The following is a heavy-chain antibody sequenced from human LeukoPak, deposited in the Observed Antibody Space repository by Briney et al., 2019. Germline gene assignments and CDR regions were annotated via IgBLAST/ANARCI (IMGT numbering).Heavy chain of an antibody. CDR1: GYTFTSYD. J-gene: IGHJ6*03. CDR3: ARGLRFRAYYYYMDV. Sequence: ASVKVSCKASGYTFTSYDINWVRQATGQGLEWMGWMNPNSGNTGYAQKFQGRVTITRNTSISTAYMELSSLRSEDTAVYYCARGLRFRAYYYYMDVWGKGTTVTVSS. V-gene: IGHV1-8*03. CDR2: MNPNSGNT. D-gene: IGHD3-3*01.